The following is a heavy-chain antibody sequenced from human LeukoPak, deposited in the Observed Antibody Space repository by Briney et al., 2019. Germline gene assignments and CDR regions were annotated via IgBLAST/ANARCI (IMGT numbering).Heavy chain of an antibody. Sequence: ASVKVCCKASGGSFYSYAIWWVRQAPGQWLEWMGWISVISSGNTRYAQNFQGRLTMTTDTSTTTAYMELRSLRSDDTAVYYCSREFPFCGADCFSGVFDIWGQGTMVTVS. J-gene: IGHJ3*02. CDR2: ISVISSGNT. CDR1: GGSFYSYA. V-gene: IGHV1-18*01. D-gene: IGHD2-21*02. CDR3: SREFPFCGADCFSGVFDI.